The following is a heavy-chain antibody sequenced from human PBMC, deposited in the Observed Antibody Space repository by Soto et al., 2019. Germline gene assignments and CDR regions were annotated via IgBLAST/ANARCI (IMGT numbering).Heavy chain of an antibody. V-gene: IGHV3-7*01. D-gene: IGHD3-22*01. J-gene: IGHJ3*02. CDR3: ARLHSSGYPSDAFDI. CDR1: GFTFSSYW. CDR2: IKQDGSEK. Sequence: GGSLRLSCAASGFTFSSYWMSWVRQAPGKGLEWVANIKQDGSEKYYVDSVKGRFTISSDNAKNSLYLQMNSLRAEDTAVYYCARLHSSGYPSDAFDIWGQGTMVTVSS.